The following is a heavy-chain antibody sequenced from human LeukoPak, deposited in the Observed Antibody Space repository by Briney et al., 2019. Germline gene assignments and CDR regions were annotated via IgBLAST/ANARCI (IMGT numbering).Heavy chain of an antibody. CDR2: ISSDGSTT. J-gene: IGHJ4*02. CDR1: GFTFSTYW. CDR3: ARDSTNGVDY. Sequence: PGGSLRLSCAASGFTFSTYWMHWVRQVPGKGLVWVSRISSDGSTTVYADSVKARFTISRDNAKNTLHLQMNTLRVEDTALYYCARDSTNGVDYWGQGTLVTVSS. V-gene: IGHV3-74*01. D-gene: IGHD7-27*01.